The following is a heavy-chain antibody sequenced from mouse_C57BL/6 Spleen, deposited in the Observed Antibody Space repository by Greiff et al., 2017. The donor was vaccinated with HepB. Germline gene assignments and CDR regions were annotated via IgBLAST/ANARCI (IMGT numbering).Heavy chain of an antibody. J-gene: IGHJ4*01. CDR1: GYTFTDYY. D-gene: IGHD1-1*01. Sequence: QVQLKQSGPELVKPGASVKISCKASGYTFTDYYINWVKQRPAQGLEWIGWIFPGSGSTYYNEKFKGKATLTVDKSSSTAYMLLSSLTSEDSAVYCCARGGRYGSSPMDYWGQGTSVTVSS. CDR3: ARGGRYGSSPMDY. CDR2: IFPGSGST. V-gene: IGHV1-75*01.